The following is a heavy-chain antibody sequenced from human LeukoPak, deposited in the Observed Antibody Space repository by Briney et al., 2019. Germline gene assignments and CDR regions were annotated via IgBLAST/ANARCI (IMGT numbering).Heavy chain of an antibody. J-gene: IGHJ5*02. CDR1: GYTFTDFD. V-gene: IGHV1-8*01. CDR3: ARALDRSYYYVYLS. Sequence: ASVRVSCKASGYTFTDFDINWVRQAPGRGLGWTGWMNPNSGNTVYAQKFQGRVTMTRDTSINTGRMELTSLTSEDTAVYYCARALDRSYYYVYLSWGQGTVISVSS. CDR2: MNPNSGNT. D-gene: IGHD3-16*01.